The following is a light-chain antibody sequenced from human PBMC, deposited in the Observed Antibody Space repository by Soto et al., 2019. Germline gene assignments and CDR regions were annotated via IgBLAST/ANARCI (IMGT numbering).Light chain of an antibody. CDR1: SSNIGAIYD. V-gene: IGLV1-40*01. CDR2: GNN. J-gene: IGLJ3*02. Sequence: QSVLTQPPSVSGAPGQRVTISCTGSSSNIGAIYDVHWYQQLPGTAPKLLIYGNNNRPSGVPDRFSGSKSGTSASLAITGLQAEDGADYYCQSYDISLSGWVFGGGTKLTVL. CDR3: QSYDISLSGWV.